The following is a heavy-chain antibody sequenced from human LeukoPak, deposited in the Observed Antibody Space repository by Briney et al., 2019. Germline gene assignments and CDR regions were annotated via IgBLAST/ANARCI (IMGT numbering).Heavy chain of an antibody. CDR1: GGSITSDTYY. D-gene: IGHD3-3*01. V-gene: IGHV4-30-2*01. CDR3: ARTRDFWSGFFDY. J-gene: IGHJ4*02. CDR2: ILHSGST. Sequence: SQTLSPTCEVPGGSITSDTYYWSWIRQPPGKGLEWIGYILHSGSTYNNPSLKSRVTISVDTSKSQFSLKLSSVTAADAAVYYCARTRDFWSGFFDYWGQGTLVTVSS.